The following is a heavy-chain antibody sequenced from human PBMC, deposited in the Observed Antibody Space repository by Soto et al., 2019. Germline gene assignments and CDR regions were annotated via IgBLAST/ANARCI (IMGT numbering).Heavy chain of an antibody. D-gene: IGHD1-1*01. CDR3: AGGNDLEV. CDR2: IHRDEIEK. Sequence: GGSLRLSCAASTFPFSTYWMTWVRQAPGKGLEWVANIHRDEIEKYYMDSVKGRFTISRDNAKNSLYLQMTSLRAEDTAVYYCAGGNDLEVWGQGTTVTVS. J-gene: IGHJ6*02. V-gene: IGHV3-7*01. CDR1: TFPFSTYW.